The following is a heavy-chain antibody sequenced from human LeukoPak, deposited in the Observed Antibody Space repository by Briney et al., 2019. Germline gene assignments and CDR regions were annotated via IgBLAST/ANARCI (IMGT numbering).Heavy chain of an antibody. CDR3: ARVGAVNY. Sequence: GGSLRLSCAASGISFSSYTMTWVRQAPGKGLEWVSSISYSSTFIYYADSVKGRFTMSRDNTKNSLYLLMNSLRVEDTAVYYCARVGAVNYWGQGTLVTVSS. CDR2: ISYSSTFI. CDR1: GISFSSYT. V-gene: IGHV3-21*01. J-gene: IGHJ4*02. D-gene: IGHD1-26*01.